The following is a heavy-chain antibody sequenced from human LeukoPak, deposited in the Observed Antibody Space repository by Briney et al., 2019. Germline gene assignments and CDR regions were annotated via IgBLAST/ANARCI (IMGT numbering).Heavy chain of an antibody. J-gene: IGHJ5*01. D-gene: IGHD4-17*01. CDR3: TRDPNGDYVGAFDS. CDR2: IWYDGSNK. CDR1: GFTFSSYG. Sequence: PGRSLRLSCAASGFTFSSYGMHWARQAPGKGLEWVAVIWYDGSNKYYADSVKGRFTISRDNSKNTLHLQMNSLRADDTAVYYCTRDPNGDYVGAFDSWGQGTLVTVSS. V-gene: IGHV3-33*01.